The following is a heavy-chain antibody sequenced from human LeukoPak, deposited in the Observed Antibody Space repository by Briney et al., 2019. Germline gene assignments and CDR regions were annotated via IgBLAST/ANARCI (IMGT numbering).Heavy chain of an antibody. CDR2: INHSGST. J-gene: IGHJ4*02. Sequence: PSETLSLTCAVYGGSFSGYYWSWIRQPPGKGLEWIGEINHSGSTNYNPSLKSRVTISVDTSKNQFSLKLGSVTAADTAVYYCAREVPRGSYYFDYWGQGTLVTVSS. CDR3: AREVPRGSYYFDY. V-gene: IGHV4-34*01. D-gene: IGHD1-26*01. CDR1: GGSFSGYY.